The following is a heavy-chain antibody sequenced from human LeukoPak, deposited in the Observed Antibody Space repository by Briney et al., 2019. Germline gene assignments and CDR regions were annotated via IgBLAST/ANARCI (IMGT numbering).Heavy chain of an antibody. CDR1: GGTFSSYA. Sequence: GASVKVSCKASGGTFSSYAISWVRQAPGQGLEWMGWISAYNGNTNYAQKFQGRVTMTTDTSTSTAYMELRSLRSDDTAVYYCARGEVGGSYGIAFDYWGQGTLVTVSS. CDR3: ARGEVGGSYGIAFDY. V-gene: IGHV1-18*01. J-gene: IGHJ4*02. CDR2: ISAYNGNT. D-gene: IGHD1-26*01.